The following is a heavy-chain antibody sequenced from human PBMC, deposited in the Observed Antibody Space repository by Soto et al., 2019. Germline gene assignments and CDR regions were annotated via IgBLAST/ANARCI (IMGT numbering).Heavy chain of an antibody. CDR3: ARRYRENYFYAMNV. J-gene: IGHJ6*02. Sequence: QVQLVQSGAEVKMPGSSVRVSCKASGGSFSKYGISWVRQAPGQGLEWMGGIIPMFGIGNYAEKFLGRVTITADESTSTIHTELSSLRSEARAVYFFARRYRENYFYAMNVWGQCTAVTVTS. CDR1: GGSFSKYG. V-gene: IGHV1-69*01. D-gene: IGHD3-16*02. CDR2: IIPMFGIG.